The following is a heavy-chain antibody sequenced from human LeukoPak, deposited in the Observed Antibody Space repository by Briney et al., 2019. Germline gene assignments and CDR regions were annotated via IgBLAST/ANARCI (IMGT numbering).Heavy chain of an antibody. CDR2: IYHSGST. CDR1: GYSISSGYY. J-gene: IGHJ4*02. D-gene: IGHD3-10*01. Sequence: PSETLSLTCTVSGYSISSGYYWGWIRQPPGKGLEWIGSIYHSGSTYYNPSLKSRVTISVDTSKNQFSLKLSSVTAADTAVYYCARDLYMVRGVIIRGEDYWGQGTLVTVSS. V-gene: IGHV4-38-2*02. CDR3: ARDLYMVRGVIIRGEDY.